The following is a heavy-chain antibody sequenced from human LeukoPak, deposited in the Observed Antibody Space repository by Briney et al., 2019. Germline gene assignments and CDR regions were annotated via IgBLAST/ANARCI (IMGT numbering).Heavy chain of an antibody. CDR3: AKDSKIAAAGPGMDV. Sequence: GGSLRLSCAASGFTFSSYAMSWVRQAPGKGLEWDSAISGSGGSTYYADSVKGRFTISRDNSKNTLYLQMNSLRAEDTAVYCCAKDSKIAAAGPGMDVWGQGTTVTVSS. CDR2: ISGSGGST. D-gene: IGHD6-13*01. J-gene: IGHJ6*02. CDR1: GFTFSSYA. V-gene: IGHV3-23*01.